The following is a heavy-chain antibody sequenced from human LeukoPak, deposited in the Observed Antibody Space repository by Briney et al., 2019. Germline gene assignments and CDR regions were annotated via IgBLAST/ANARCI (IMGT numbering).Heavy chain of an antibody. D-gene: IGHD3-10*01. CDR3: ARQSYGSGGNAFDI. J-gene: IGHJ3*02. CDR2: IYYSGST. V-gene: IGHV4-61*01. CDR1: GGSISSGSYY. Sequence: PSQTLSLTCTVSGGSISSGSYYWSWIRQPPGKGLEWIGYIYYSGSTNYNPSLKSRVTISVDTSKNQFSLKLSSVTAADTAVYYCARQSYGSGGNAFDIWGQGTMVTVSS.